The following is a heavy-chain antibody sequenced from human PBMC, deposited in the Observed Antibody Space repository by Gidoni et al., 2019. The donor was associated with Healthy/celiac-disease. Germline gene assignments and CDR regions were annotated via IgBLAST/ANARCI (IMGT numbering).Heavy chain of an antibody. Sequence: QVQLVESGGGVVQPGRSLRLSCAASGFTFSSYAMHWVRQAPGKGLDGVAVISYDGSNKYYADSVKGRFTISRDNSKNTLYLQMNSLRAEDTAVYYCARARTVGGSGYYLVDYWGQGTLVTVSS. D-gene: IGHD3-22*01. CDR3: ARARTVGGSGYYLVDY. CDR1: GFTFSSYA. V-gene: IGHV3-30-3*01. J-gene: IGHJ4*02. CDR2: ISYDGSNK.